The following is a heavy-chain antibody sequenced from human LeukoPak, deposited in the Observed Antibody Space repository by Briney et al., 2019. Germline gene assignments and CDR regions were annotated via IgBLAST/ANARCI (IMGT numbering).Heavy chain of an antibody. CDR3: ARTYGGNSANWYFDL. CDR2: ISYDGSSN. D-gene: IGHD4-23*01. CDR1: AFTFSSSA. Sequence: GGSLRLSCAASAFTFSSSAMHWVRQAPGKGLEWVAVISYDGSSNYYADSVKGRFTISRDNSNNTLSLQMNSLTAEDTAVYYCARTYGGNSANWYFDLWGRGTLVTVSS. V-gene: IGHV3-30-3*01. J-gene: IGHJ2*01.